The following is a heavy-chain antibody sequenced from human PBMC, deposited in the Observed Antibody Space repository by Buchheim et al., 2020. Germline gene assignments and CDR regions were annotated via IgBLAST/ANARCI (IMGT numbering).Heavy chain of an antibody. CDR3: ASHQAGRGYSYGRYYFDY. CDR2: INHSGST. V-gene: IGHV4-34*01. Sequence: QVQLQQWGAGLLKPSETLSLTCAVYGGSFSGYYWSWIRQPPGKGLEWIGEINHSGSTNYNTSLKSRVTISVDTSKNQFSLKLSSVTAADTAVYYCASHQAGRGYSYGRYYFDYWGQGTL. CDR1: GGSFSGYY. J-gene: IGHJ4*02. D-gene: IGHD5-18*01.